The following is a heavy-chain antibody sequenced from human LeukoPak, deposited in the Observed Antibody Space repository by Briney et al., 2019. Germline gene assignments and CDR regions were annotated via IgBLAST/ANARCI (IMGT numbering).Heavy chain of an antibody. Sequence: SETLSLTCTVSGGSISSYYWSWIRQPPGKGLEWIGYIYYSGSTNYNPSLKSRVTISVDTSKNQFSLKLSSVTAADTAVYYRARGHIAAAGTYFQHWGQGTLVTVSS. CDR3: ARGHIAAAGTYFQH. D-gene: IGHD6-13*01. CDR1: GGSISSYY. CDR2: IYYSGST. J-gene: IGHJ1*01. V-gene: IGHV4-59*01.